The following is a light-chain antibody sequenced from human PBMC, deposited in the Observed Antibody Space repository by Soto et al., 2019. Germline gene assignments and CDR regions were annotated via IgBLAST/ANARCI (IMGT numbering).Light chain of an antibody. CDR3: NSYRNTDTVI. Sequence: QSALTQPASVSGSPGQSISISCTGTSNDVGGYNHVSWYQQLPGKAPKLIIYEVYYRPSGVSNRFSGSKSANTASLTISGLQAEDEADYYCNSYRNTDTVIFGGGTKLTVL. V-gene: IGLV2-14*01. CDR1: SNDVGGYNH. CDR2: EVY. J-gene: IGLJ2*01.